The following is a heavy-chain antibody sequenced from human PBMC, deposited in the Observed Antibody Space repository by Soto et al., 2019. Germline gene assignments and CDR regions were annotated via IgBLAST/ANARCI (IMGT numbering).Heavy chain of an antibody. CDR1: RYTFPSYA. V-gene: IGHV1-3*01. Sequence: ASVKVSSTASRYTFPSYAMHWVRQAPGQRLEWMGWINAGNGNTKYSQKFQGRVTITRDTSASTAYVELSSLRSEDTAVYYCARSIVVVPALDYWCQGTLVTVS. CDR2: INAGNGNT. J-gene: IGHJ4*02. D-gene: IGHD2-21*02. CDR3: ARSIVVVPALDY.